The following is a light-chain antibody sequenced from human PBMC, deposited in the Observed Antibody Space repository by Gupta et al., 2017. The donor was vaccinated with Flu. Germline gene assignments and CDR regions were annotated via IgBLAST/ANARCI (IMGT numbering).Light chain of an antibody. V-gene: IGKV1-12*02. Sequence: DIQMTQSPSSVSASVGDRVTITCRASQGISSWIAWYQQKPGKAPKLLIYAASSLHSGVPSRFSGSGSGTEFTLTIGSLQPEDFATYYCQQANSFPFTFGGGTKVEI. CDR3: QQANSFPFT. J-gene: IGKJ4*01. CDR2: AAS. CDR1: QGISSW.